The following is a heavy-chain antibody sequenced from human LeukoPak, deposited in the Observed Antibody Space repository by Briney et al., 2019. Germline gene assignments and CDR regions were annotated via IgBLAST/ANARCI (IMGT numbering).Heavy chain of an antibody. CDR2: TYYRSKWYN. J-gene: IGHJ5*02. Sequence: SQTLSLTCAISGDSVSSNSAAWNWIRQSPSRGLEWLGRTYYRSKWYNDYAVSVKSRITIHPDTSKNQFSLQLNSVTPEDTAVYYCAREVSSDSSSWYLCPWFDPWGQGTLVTVSS. CDR3: AREVSSDSSSWYLCPWFDP. CDR1: GDSVSSNSAA. D-gene: IGHD6-13*01. V-gene: IGHV6-1*01.